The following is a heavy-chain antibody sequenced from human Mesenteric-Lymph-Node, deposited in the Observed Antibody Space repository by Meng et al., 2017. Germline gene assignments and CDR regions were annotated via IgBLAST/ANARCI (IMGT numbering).Heavy chain of an antibody. J-gene: IGHJ4*02. CDR2: ISSDGGIT. V-gene: IGHV3-74*01. D-gene: IGHD3-3*01. CDR3: ARDLAWVLFDY. Sequence: GESLKISCGASGFNFGDYQMHWVRQSPGKGLEWISRISSDGGITTYADSVKGRFTISRDNAKNTLYLQMNSLGAEDTAVYYCARDLAWVLFDYWGQGALVTVSS. CDR1: GFNFGDYQ.